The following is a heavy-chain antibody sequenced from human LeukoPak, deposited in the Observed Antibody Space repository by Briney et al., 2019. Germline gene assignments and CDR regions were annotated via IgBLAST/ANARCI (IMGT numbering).Heavy chain of an antibody. D-gene: IGHD6-13*01. CDR3: ARDALPGLAAAENWFDP. CDR1: GFTFSSYS. Sequence: GGSLRLSCAASGFTFSSYSMNWVRQAPGKGLEWVSYISSSSSTIYYADSVKGRFTISRDNAKNSLYLQMNSLRAEDTAVYYCARDALPGLAAAENWFDPWGQGTLVTVSS. CDR2: ISSSSSTI. J-gene: IGHJ5*02. V-gene: IGHV3-48*04.